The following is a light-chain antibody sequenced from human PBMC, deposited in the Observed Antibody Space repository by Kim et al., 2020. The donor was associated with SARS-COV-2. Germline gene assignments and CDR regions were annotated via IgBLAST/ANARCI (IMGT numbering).Light chain of an antibody. CDR3: LLYGGVRV. V-gene: IGLV7-46*01. CDR2: DTS. Sequence: PGGTVTLAFVSRTGPATRDNYPYWFQQKPGQAPRPLIYDTSNRHSWTPARFSGSLLGGKAALSLSGAQPEDEADYYCLLYGGVRVFGGGTQLTVL. J-gene: IGLJ3*02. CDR1: TGPATRDNY.